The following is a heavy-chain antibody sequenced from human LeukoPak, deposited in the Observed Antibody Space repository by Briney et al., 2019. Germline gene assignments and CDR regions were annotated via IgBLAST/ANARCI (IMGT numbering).Heavy chain of an antibody. D-gene: IGHD6-13*01. CDR1: GFDLSTYA. Sequence: PGGSLRLSCAASGFDLSTYATTWVRQVPAKGLEWVSSIRIGGGGTYYAGSVKGRFTISGDNSENTLHLQMNNLRVGDTAKYFCARCMVLSQGWCNWFDPWGQGTLVTVSS. V-gene: IGHV3-23*01. J-gene: IGHJ5*02. CDR2: IRIGGGGT. CDR3: ARCMVLSQGWCNWFDP.